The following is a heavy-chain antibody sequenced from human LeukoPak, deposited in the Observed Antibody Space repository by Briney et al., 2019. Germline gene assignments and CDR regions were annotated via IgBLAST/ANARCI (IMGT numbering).Heavy chain of an antibody. CDR3: AKAVDYGDSFFDY. Sequence: GGSLRLSCAASGFTFSSYAMSWVRQAPGKGLEWVSAITNSGGNTYFADAVKGRFTISRDNSKNILYLHMNSLRTEDTAVYYCAKAVDYGDSFFDYWGQGTLVTVSS. CDR1: GFTFSSYA. J-gene: IGHJ4*02. CDR2: ITNSGGNT. D-gene: IGHD4-17*01. V-gene: IGHV3-23*01.